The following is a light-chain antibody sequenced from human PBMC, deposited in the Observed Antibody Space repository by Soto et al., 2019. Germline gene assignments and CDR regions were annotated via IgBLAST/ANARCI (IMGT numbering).Light chain of an antibody. CDR3: QLYGGSPRT. Sequence: EIVLTQSPGTLSLSPGERATLSCRASQSISSNYLAWYQQTPGQAPRLLIYDASSRAAGIPDRFSGSGSGTDFTLTISRLEPEDFGVYYCQLYGGSPRTFGQGTKVEIK. CDR1: QSISSNY. J-gene: IGKJ1*01. CDR2: DAS. V-gene: IGKV3-20*01.